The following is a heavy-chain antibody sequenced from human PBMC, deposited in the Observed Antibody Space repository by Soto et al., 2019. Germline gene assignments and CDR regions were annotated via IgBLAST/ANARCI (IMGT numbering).Heavy chain of an antibody. CDR2: IYYSGST. D-gene: IGHD3-10*01. CDR3: ARHNYGSGSTYFDY. CDR1: GGSISSYY. Sequence: QVQLQESGPGLVKPSETLSLTCTVSGGSISSYYWSWIRQPPGKGLEWIGYIYYSGSTNYNPSLNSRATISVDPSKNQFSLKLNSMTAADTAVYYCARHNYGSGSTYFDYWGQGTLVTVSS. J-gene: IGHJ4*02. V-gene: IGHV4-59*08.